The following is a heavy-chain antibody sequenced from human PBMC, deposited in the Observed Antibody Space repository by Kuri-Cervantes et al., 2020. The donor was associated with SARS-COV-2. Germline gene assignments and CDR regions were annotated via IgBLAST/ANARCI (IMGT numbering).Heavy chain of an antibody. D-gene: IGHD1-26*01. CDR1: GFTFSDYY. CDR2: ISSSGSTI. J-gene: IGHJ4*02. V-gene: IGHV3-11*04. CDR3: ARGGSYYQAFDY. Sequence: GESLKISCAASGFTFSDYYMSWIRQAPGKGLEWVSYISSSGSTIYCADSVKGRFTISRDNAKNSLYLQMNSLRAEDTAVYYCARGGSYYQAFDYWGQGTLVTVSS.